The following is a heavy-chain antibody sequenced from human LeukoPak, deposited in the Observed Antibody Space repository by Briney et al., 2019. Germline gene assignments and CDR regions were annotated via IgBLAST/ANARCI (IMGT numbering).Heavy chain of an antibody. CDR1: GGSISSYY. CDR3: ARGAMVRGVIPHAFDI. V-gene: IGHV4-4*07. J-gene: IGHJ3*02. CDR2: IYTSGST. D-gene: IGHD3-10*01. Sequence: SETLSLTCTVSGGSISSYYWSWIRQPAGKGLEWIGRIYTSGSTNYNPSLKSRVTMSVDTSKNQFSLKLSSVTAAGTAVYYCARGAMVRGVIPHAFDIWGQGTMVTVSS.